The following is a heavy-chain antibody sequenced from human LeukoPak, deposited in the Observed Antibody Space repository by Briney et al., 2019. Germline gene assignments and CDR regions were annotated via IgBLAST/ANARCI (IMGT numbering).Heavy chain of an antibody. CDR3: ARFTRSSSSHYYYYAMDV. Sequence: SETLSLTCAVYGGSFSGYYWSWIRQPPGKGLEWIGEINHSGSTNYNPSLKSRVTISVDTSKNQFSLNVISVTAADTAVYYCARFTRSSSSHYYYYAMDVWGQGTTVTVSS. CDR2: INHSGST. V-gene: IGHV4-34*01. J-gene: IGHJ6*02. D-gene: IGHD6-6*01. CDR1: GGSFSGYY.